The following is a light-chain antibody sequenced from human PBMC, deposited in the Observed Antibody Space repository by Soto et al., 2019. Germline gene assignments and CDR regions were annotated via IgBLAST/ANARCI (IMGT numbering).Light chain of an antibody. CDR3: QQSNDWVT. V-gene: IGKV3D-20*02. J-gene: IGKJ4*01. CDR2: SAS. CDR1: QSVSSSH. Sequence: EIVLTRSPGTLSLSPLEIGTLSFMASQSVSSSHLAWYQQKPGQAPRLLIYSASSRATGIPDRFSGSGSGTDFTLTISSLETEDSGVYYCQQSNDWVTFGGGTKVDIK.